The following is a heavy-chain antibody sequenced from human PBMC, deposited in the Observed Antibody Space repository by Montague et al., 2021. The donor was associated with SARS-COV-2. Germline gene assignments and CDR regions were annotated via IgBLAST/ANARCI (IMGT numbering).Heavy chain of an antibody. J-gene: IGHJ4*02. CDR1: GDSVSHDF. CDR3: VRDPAPSGSGTFYDY. CDR2: VYYSRSS. V-gene: IGHV4-59*02. D-gene: IGHD1-26*01. Sequence: SETLSLTCTVSGDSVSHDFWTWIRQPPGKGLEWIGCVYYSRSSSXNPSLRRRVSIAVDTSKNQFPLRLSTVTAADTAIYYCVRDPAPSGSGTFYDYWGQGTLVAVSS.